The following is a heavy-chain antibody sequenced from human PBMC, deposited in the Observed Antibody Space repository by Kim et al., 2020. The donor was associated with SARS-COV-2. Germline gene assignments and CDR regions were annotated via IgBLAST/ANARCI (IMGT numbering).Heavy chain of an antibody. Sequence: GGNTSYAQKFQGRVTMTRDTSTSTVYMELSSLRSEDTAVYYCARDQWLQYWGQGTLVTVSS. V-gene: IGHV1-46*01. D-gene: IGHD5-12*01. J-gene: IGHJ4*02. CDR2: GGNT. CDR3: ARDQWLQY.